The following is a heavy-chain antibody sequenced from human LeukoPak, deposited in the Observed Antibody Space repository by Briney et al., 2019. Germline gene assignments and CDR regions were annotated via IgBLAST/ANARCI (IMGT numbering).Heavy chain of an antibody. CDR2: IYYSGIT. CDR1: GGSISSYYY. J-gene: IGHJ3*02. D-gene: IGHD2-21*02. Sequence: KSSETLSLTCTVSGGSISSYYYWNWIRQPPGKGLEWIGYIYYSGITNYNPSLKSRVTISVDTSKNQFSLRLSSVTAADTAVYYCARPRAYCGGDCSSYTFDIWGQGTMVTVSS. V-gene: IGHV4-59*08. CDR3: ARPRAYCGGDCSSYTFDI.